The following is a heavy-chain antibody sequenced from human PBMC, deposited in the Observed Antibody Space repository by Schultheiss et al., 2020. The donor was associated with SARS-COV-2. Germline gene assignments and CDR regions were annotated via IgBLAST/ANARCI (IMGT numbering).Heavy chain of an antibody. Sequence: SETLSLTCTVSGGSISSGGYYWSWIRQHPGKGLEWIGYIYYSGSTNYNPSLKSRVTISVDKSKNQFSLEMTSLTAADTAVYYCARVWGGLVRAFDVWGQGTTVTVSS. D-gene: IGHD3-16*01. CDR2: IYYSGST. J-gene: IGHJ3*01. CDR1: GGSISSGGYY. CDR3: ARVWGGLVRAFDV. V-gene: IGHV4-61*08.